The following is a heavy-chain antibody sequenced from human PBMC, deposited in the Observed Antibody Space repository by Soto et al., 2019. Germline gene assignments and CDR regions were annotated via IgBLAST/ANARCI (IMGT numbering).Heavy chain of an antibody. CDR3: ARGGGIVVVPAPMSYGMDV. J-gene: IGHJ6*02. D-gene: IGHD2-2*01. CDR2: IWYDGSNK. V-gene: IGHV3-33*01. Sequence: QVQLVESGGGVVQPGRSLRLSCAASGFTFSSYGMHWVRQAPGKGLEWVAVIWYDGSNKYYADSVKGRFTISRDNSRNTLYLKMNSLRAEDTAVYYCARGGGIVVVPAPMSYGMDVWGQGTTVTVSS. CDR1: GFTFSSYG.